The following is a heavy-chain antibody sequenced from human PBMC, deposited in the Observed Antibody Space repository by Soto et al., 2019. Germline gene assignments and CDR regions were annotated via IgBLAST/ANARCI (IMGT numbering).Heavy chain of an antibody. V-gene: IGHV3-33*01. CDR1: GFTFNNYG. CDR3: STRQMSPPSCGAESARGAMDV. D-gene: IGHD1-26*01. Sequence: QVQLVESGGGVVQPGRSLRLSCASSGFTFNNYGMHWVRQAPGKGLEWVAVIWNDGNGYYYANSVKGRFTISRDNYKNTLYLQMRSMRGEDTTVYYCSTRQMSPPSCGAESARGAMDVWGQGTTVTVSS. J-gene: IGHJ6*02. CDR2: IWNDGNGY.